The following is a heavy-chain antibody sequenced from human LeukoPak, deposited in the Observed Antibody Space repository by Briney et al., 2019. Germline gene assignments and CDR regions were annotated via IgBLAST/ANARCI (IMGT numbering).Heavy chain of an antibody. Sequence: GGTLRLSCAASGFTFSSYGMSWVRQAPGKGLEWVGRIKSKGDGATTDYAGAVKGRFTISRDDSKNMVYLQMNSLKTEDTAVYYCSTHRYTLGNYWGQGTLVTVSS. D-gene: IGHD5-18*01. CDR2: IKSKGDGATT. V-gene: IGHV3-15*01. CDR3: STHRYTLGNY. CDR1: GFTFSSYG. J-gene: IGHJ4*02.